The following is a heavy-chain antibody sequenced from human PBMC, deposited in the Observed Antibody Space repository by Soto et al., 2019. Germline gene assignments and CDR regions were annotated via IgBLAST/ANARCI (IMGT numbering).Heavy chain of an antibody. J-gene: IGHJ4*02. CDR2: ISPTGAFT. Sequence: GGSLRLSCAASGFTFDGHAMGWVRQAPGKGLEWVSGISPTGAFTFYADSMKGRFTISRDNSGNTLFLQMSSLTAADTAFYYCAKSPYGDLPYYFDYWGQGSLVTVSS. CDR3: AKSPYGDLPYYFDY. V-gene: IGHV3-23*01. CDR1: GFTFDGHA. D-gene: IGHD3-10*01.